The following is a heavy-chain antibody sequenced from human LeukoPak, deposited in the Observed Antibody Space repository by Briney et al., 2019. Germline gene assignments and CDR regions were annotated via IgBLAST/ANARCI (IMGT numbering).Heavy chain of an antibody. CDR2: ISAYNGNT. Sequence: ASVKVPCKASGYTFTSYGISWVRQAPGQGLEWMGWISAYNGNTNYAQKLQGRVTMTTDTSTSTAYMELRSLRSDDTAVYYCAGGLLGYCSGGSCYRFDYWGQGTLVTVSS. J-gene: IGHJ4*02. D-gene: IGHD2-15*01. CDR1: GYTFTSYG. V-gene: IGHV1-18*01. CDR3: AGGLLGYCSGGSCYRFDY.